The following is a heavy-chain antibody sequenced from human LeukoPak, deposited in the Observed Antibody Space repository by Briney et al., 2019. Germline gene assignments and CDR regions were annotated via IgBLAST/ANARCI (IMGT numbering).Heavy chain of an antibody. D-gene: IGHD5-18*01. CDR1: GFTFSSYA. V-gene: IGHV3-23*01. CDR2: ISGSGGST. Sequence: GGSLRLSCAASGFTFSSYAMSWVRQAPGKGLEWVSAISGSGGSTYYADSVKGRFTISRDNSKNTLYLQMNSLSAEDTAVYYCAKPPPYSYDATGYFDYWGQGTLVTVSS. J-gene: IGHJ4*02. CDR3: AKPPPYSYDATGYFDY.